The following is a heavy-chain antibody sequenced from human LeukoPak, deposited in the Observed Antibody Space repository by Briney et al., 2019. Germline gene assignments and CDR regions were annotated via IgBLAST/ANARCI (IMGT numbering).Heavy chain of an antibody. CDR2: IYPGDSDT. CDR3: ARLSSSTCWATGAFDI. Sequence: GESLKISCKGSGYSFTSYWIGWVRQMPGKGLEWMGIIYPGDSDTRYSPSFQGQVTISADKSISTAYLQWSSLKASDTAMYYCARLSSSTCWATGAFDIWGQGTMVTVSS. J-gene: IGHJ3*02. D-gene: IGHD2-2*01. V-gene: IGHV5-51*01. CDR1: GYSFTSYW.